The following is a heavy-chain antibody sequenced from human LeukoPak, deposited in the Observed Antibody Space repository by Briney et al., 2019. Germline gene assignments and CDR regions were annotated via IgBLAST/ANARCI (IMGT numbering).Heavy chain of an antibody. V-gene: IGHV4-61*01. J-gene: IGHJ4*02. Sequence: SETLSLTCSVSGGSVSSGTYYETWIRQPPGKGLEWIGHVYFSGTSSYNPSLKSRVTISADTSKNQFSLKLISVTAADTAVYFCARRRMIRGVIIFDYWGPGALVTVSS. CDR1: GGSVSSGTYY. D-gene: IGHD3-10*01. CDR2: VYFSGTS. CDR3: ARRRMIRGVIIFDY.